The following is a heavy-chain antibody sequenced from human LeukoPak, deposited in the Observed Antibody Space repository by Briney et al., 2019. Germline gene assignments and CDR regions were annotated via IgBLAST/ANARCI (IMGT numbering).Heavy chain of an antibody. CDR2: ISHSGST. J-gene: IGHJ4*02. Sequence: PSETLSLTCTVSGGSISSRPNAWGWIRQPPGKGLEYIGSISHSGSTDYNPSLGSRVTISVDTSRNQFSLKLSSVTAADTAVYYCARGMKNRGSAYGSGSYSGTYLDYWGQGTLVTVSS. CDR3: ARGMKNRGSAYGSGSYSGTYLDY. D-gene: IGHD3-10*01. V-gene: IGHV4-39*01. CDR1: GGSISSRPNA.